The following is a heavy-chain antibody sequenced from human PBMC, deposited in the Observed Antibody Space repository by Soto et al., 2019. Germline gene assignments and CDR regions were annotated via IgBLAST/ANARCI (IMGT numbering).Heavy chain of an antibody. J-gene: IGHJ1*01. D-gene: IGHD2-21*02. CDR2: INHSGST. Sequence: QVQLQQWGAGLLKPSETLSLTCAVYGGSFSGYYWSWIRQPPGKGLEWIGEINHSGSTNYNPSLKSRVTISVDTSKNQFSLKLSSVTAADTAVYYCARVGTPLTGIIRGYFQHWGQGTLVTVSS. CDR1: GGSFSGYY. CDR3: ARVGTPLTGIIRGYFQH. V-gene: IGHV4-34*01.